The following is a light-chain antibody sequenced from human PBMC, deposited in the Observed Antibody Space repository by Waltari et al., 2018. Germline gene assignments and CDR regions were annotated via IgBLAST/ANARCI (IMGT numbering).Light chain of an antibody. Sequence: QSVLTQPPSASGTPGQRVTISCSGSSSNIGSNYVYWYQQLPGTAPKLLIYTSDQRPAGVPDRFAGSKSGTSASLAISGLRSEDEADYYCAAWDDSLSGRVFGVGTKLTVL. CDR3: AAWDDSLSGRV. J-gene: IGLJ3*02. V-gene: IGLV1-47*01. CDR1: SSNIGSNY. CDR2: TSD.